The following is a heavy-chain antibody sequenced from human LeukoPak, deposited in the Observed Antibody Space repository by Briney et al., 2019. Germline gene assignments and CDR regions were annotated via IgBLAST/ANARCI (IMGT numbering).Heavy chain of an antibody. D-gene: IGHD3-22*01. Sequence: SETLSLTCTVSGGSISSYYWSWIRQPPGKGLEWIGYIYYSGSTNYNPSLKSRVTISVDTSKNQFSLKLSSVTAADTAVYYCARDHYYDSSGYPALDYWGQGTLVTVSS. CDR3: ARDHYYDSSGYPALDY. V-gene: IGHV4-59*01. CDR2: IYYSGST. J-gene: IGHJ4*02. CDR1: GGSISSYY.